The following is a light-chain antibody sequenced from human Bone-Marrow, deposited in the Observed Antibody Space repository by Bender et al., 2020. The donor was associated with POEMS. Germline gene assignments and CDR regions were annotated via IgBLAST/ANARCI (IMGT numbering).Light chain of an antibody. J-gene: IGLJ3*02. Sequence: QSVLTQPPSASGTPGQSVTISCSGTSSNFGNNAANWYQHVPGTAPKLLIYSNNQRPSGVPDRFSASTSGTSASLAISGLPSDDEADYYCSSWDDSLNGWVFGGGTKLTVL. V-gene: IGLV1-44*01. CDR3: SSWDDSLNGWV. CDR2: SNN. CDR1: SSNFGNNA.